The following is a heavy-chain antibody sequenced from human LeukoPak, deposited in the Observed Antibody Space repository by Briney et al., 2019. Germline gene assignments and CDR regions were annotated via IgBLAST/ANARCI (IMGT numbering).Heavy chain of an antibody. Sequence: NPSETLSLTCTVSGGSISSSSYYWGWIRQPPGEGLEWIGSIYYSGSTYYNPSLESRVTISVDTSKNQFSLKLSSVTAADTAVYYCARLRYSNYVDYWGQGTLVTVSS. CDR1: GGSISSSSYY. CDR2: IYYSGST. J-gene: IGHJ4*02. V-gene: IGHV4-39*01. CDR3: ARLRYSNYVDY. D-gene: IGHD4-11*01.